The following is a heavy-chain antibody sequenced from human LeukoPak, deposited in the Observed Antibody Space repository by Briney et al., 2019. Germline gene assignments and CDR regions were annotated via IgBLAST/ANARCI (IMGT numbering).Heavy chain of an antibody. V-gene: IGHV3-21*04. J-gene: IGHJ6*02. CDR3: ARAPHSGWYHYGMDV. Sequence: GGSLTLSCATSKFQFNAYIMNWVRQAPGRRLEWVSSISTSCGYIYYADSVRGRFTISRDSAKNSVYLQMSSLRAEDTAVYYCARAPHSGWYHYGMDVWGQGTTVTVSS. CDR2: ISTSCGYI. CDR1: KFQFNAYI. D-gene: IGHD6-19*01.